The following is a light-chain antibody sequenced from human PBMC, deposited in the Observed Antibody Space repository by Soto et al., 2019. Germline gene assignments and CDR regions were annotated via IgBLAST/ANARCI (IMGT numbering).Light chain of an antibody. CDR2: EVS. V-gene: IGLV2-14*01. CDR3: SSYTSSSTVVV. J-gene: IGLJ2*01. CDR1: SSDVGGYNY. Sequence: QSVLTQPASVSGSPGQSITISCTGTSSDVGGYNYVSWYQQHPGKAPKRMIYEVSNRPSGVSNRFSGSKSGNTASRTISGLPAEDEADYYCSSYTSSSTVVVFGGGTKLTVL.